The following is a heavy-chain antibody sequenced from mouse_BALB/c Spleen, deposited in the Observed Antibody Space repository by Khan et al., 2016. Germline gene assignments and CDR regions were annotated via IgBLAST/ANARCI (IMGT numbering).Heavy chain of an antibody. D-gene: IGHD1-1*01. Sequence: EVLLQESGPDLVKPSQSLSLTCTVTGYSISSGYSWHWIRQFPGNKLEWMAYIHYSGSTNYNPSLKSRISITRDTSKTQFFLQLISVTTEDTATYYCTRGDYYGSGYWGQGTTLTVSS. J-gene: IGHJ2*01. V-gene: IGHV3-1*02. CDR3: TRGDYYGSGY. CDR1: GYSISSGYS. CDR2: IHYSGST.